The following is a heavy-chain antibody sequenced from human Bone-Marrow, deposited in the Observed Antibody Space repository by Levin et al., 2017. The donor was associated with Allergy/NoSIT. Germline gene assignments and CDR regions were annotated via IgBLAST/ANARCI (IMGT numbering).Heavy chain of an antibody. CDR1: GGTFSSYA. D-gene: IGHD5-12*01. CDR2: IIPIFGTA. J-gene: IGHJ6*03. Sequence: ASVKVSCKASGGTFSSYAISWVRQAPGQGLEWMGGIIPIFGTANYAQKFQGRVTITADKSTSTAYMELSSLRSEDTAVYYCARTRLVDIVATTPNYYYYMDVWGKGTTVTVSS. V-gene: IGHV1-69*06. CDR3: ARTRLVDIVATTPNYYYYMDV.